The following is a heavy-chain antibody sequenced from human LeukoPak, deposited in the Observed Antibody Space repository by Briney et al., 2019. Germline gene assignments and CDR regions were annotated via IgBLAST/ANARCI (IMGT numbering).Heavy chain of an antibody. CDR1: GGSITSYY. J-gene: IGHJ2*01. D-gene: IGHD3-10*01. Sequence: SETLSLTCTVSGGSITSYYLSWIRQPPGKGLEWIGYISYSGSTDHNPSLKSRATISLDTSKNQFSLKLSSVTAADTAVYYCARDRPGSYWYFDLWGRGTLVTVSS. V-gene: IGHV4-59*01. CDR2: ISYSGST. CDR3: ARDRPGSYWYFDL.